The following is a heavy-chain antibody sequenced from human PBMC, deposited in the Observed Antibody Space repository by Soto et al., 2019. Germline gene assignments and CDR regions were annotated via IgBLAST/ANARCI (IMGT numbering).Heavy chain of an antibody. Sequence: QVQLQESSPGLVKPSETLSLTCTVSGGSMKNFFWSWIRQPPGKGLEWIGYIPYSGGPTYTPSLKSRVSIAIDTSRNQFSLRLTSVTTADTAVYYCVASEVGLISVLGTWGQGTQVTVSS. CDR2: IPYSGGP. J-gene: IGHJ5*02. CDR1: GGSMKNFF. CDR3: VASEVGLISVLGT. D-gene: IGHD3-10*02. V-gene: IGHV4-59*01.